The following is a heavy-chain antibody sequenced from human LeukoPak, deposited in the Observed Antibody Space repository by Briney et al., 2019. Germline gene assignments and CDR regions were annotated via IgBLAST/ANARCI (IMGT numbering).Heavy chain of an antibody. CDR3: VTXXATNFDY. V-gene: IGHV1-2*02. Sequence: SCKXSGYTFIDXXXXXVRXXXXQXXEFLGWISPDSGGTNYPQKFQGRVTLTRDTSISTAYMELSRLRSDDTAVYYCVTXXATNFDYWGQGTXVXVSS. J-gene: IGHJ4*02. CDR1: GYTFIDXX. CDR2: ISPDSGGT.